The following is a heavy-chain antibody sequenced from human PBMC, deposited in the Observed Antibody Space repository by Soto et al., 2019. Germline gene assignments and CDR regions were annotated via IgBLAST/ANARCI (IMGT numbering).Heavy chain of an antibody. CDR1: GGSISSSSYY. CDR2: IYYSGST. D-gene: IGHD6-19*01. Sequence: SETLSLTCTVSGGSISSSSYYWGWIRQPPGKGLEWIGSIYYSGSTYYNPSLKRRVTISVDTSKNQFSLKLSSVTAADTAVYYCARHREGGVAGTEPYYYYYYGMDVWGQGTTVTVSS. V-gene: IGHV4-39*01. J-gene: IGHJ6*02. CDR3: ARHREGGVAGTEPYYYYYYGMDV.